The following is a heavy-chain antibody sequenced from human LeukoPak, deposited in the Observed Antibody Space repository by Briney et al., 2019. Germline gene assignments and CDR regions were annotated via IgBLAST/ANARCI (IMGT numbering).Heavy chain of an antibody. J-gene: IGHJ4*02. Sequence: PGGSLRLSCAASGFTFNNYGMHGDRQAPGKGLEWVALIRYDGSRKYSADSVKGRFTISRDDSKNTLYLQMSSLRAEDTAVYYCAKDSPYRDDFWTTPLDYWGREPWSPSPQ. CDR3: AKDSPYRDDFWTTPLDY. V-gene: IGHV3-30*02. D-gene: IGHD3-3*01. CDR2: IRYDGSRK. CDR1: GFTFNNYG.